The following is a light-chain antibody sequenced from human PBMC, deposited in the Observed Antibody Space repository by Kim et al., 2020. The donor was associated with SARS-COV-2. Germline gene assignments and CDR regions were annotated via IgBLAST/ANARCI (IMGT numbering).Light chain of an antibody. J-gene: IGLJ1*01. V-gene: IGLV1-47*02. CDR2: SDI. Sequence: TVIISGSGSNYNIGINSVTWYRQVPGAAPKRLIKSDIQRPSGVPDRFSASKSGTSASLAISGLRSEDEGDYYCAAWDDTQSHVFVFGTGTKVTVL. CDR3: AAWDDTQSHVFV. CDR1: NYNIGINS.